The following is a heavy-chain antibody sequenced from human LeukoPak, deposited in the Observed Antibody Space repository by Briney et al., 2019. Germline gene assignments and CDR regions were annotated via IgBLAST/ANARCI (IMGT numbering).Heavy chain of an antibody. V-gene: IGHV3-53*01. CDR1: GFTVSSNS. CDR3: AKDSGSYLLGH. Sequence: GGSLRLSCTVSGFTVSSNSMSGVSQAPGKGLEWVSFIYSDNTHYSDSVKGRFTISRDNSKNTLYLQMNSLRAEDTAVYYCAKDSGSYLLGHWGQGTLVTVSS. D-gene: IGHD1-26*01. J-gene: IGHJ4*02. CDR2: IYSDNT.